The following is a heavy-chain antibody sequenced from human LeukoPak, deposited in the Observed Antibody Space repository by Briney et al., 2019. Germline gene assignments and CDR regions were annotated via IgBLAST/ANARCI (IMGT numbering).Heavy chain of an antibody. Sequence: SQTLSLTCTVFGGSFSSGDYYWSWLRQPPGKGLEWIGYIYYSGSTFYNPSLKSRVTISLDTSKSQCSLKLSSVSAADTAVYYCARSEGYAFDPWGQGTLVTVSS. CDR1: GGSFSSGDYY. D-gene: IGHD2-15*01. CDR2: IYYSGST. J-gene: IGHJ5*02. CDR3: ARSEGYAFDP. V-gene: IGHV4-30-4*01.